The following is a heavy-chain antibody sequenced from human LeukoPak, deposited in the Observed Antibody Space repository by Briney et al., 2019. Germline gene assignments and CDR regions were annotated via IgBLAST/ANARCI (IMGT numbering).Heavy chain of an antibody. CDR3: ARYYIAAGFDY. Sequence: TPSETLSLTCTVSGGSISSGGYYWSWIRQHPGKGLEWIGYIYYSGSTNYNPSLKSRVTISVDTSKNQFSLKLSSVTAADTAVYYCARYYIAAGFDYWGQGTLATVSS. V-gene: IGHV4-61*08. J-gene: IGHJ4*02. D-gene: IGHD6-25*01. CDR1: GGSISSGGYY. CDR2: IYYSGST.